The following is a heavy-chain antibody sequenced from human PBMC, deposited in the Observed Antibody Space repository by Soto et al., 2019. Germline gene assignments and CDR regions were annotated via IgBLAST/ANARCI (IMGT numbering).Heavy chain of an antibody. D-gene: IGHD2-2*01. CDR1: GGSISSYY. J-gene: IGHJ6*02. Sequence: PSETLSLTCTVSGGSISSYYWSWIRQPPGKGLEWIGNIYYSGSTNYNPSLKSRVTISVDTSKNQFSLKVSSVTVADTAVYYCARLGGYCSSTSCYGYYGMDVWGQGTTVTVSS. V-gene: IGHV4-59*08. CDR2: IYYSGST. CDR3: ARLGGYCSSTSCYGYYGMDV.